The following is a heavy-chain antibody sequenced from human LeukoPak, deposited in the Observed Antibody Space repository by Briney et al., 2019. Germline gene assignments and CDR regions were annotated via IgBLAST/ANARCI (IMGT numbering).Heavy chain of an antibody. V-gene: IGHV3-33*01. Sequence: PGGSLRLSCAASGFAFNIYGMHWVRQAPGKGLEWVAVIWPDGSNEYYADSVKGRFTVSRDDSKNMLYLQMNSLRAEDTAVYYCARASGSYDYWGQGTLVTVSS. J-gene: IGHJ4*02. CDR2: IWPDGSNE. D-gene: IGHD1-26*01. CDR1: GFAFNIYG. CDR3: ARASGSYDY.